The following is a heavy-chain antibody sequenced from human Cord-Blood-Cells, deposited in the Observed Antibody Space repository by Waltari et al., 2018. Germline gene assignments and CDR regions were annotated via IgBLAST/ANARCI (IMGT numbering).Heavy chain of an antibody. V-gene: IGHV1-18*01. D-gene: IGHD1-20*01. J-gene: IGHJ6*02. CDR2: SSAYKSNT. CDR3: AKEIYKVGYYYGMDV. CDR1: GYTFTSYG. Sequence: QVQLVQSGAEVKKPGASVKVSCKASGYTFTSYGISWVRQAPGQGLEWMGWSSAYKSNTNYAQKLQGRVTMTTDTSTSTAYMELRSLRSDDTAVYYCAKEIYKVGYYYGMDVWGQGTTVTVSS.